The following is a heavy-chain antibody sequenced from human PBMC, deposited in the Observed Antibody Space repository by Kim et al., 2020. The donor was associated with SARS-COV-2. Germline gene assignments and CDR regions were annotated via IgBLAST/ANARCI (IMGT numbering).Heavy chain of an antibody. CDR3: ARRGLTYWDDWYFDL. D-gene: IGHD2-8*02. V-gene: IGHV4-39*01. Sequence: PSLKAGFAISVDTSKNQFSLKLCSVTAAETAVYYCARRGLTYWDDWYFDLWGRGTLVTVSS. J-gene: IGHJ2*01.